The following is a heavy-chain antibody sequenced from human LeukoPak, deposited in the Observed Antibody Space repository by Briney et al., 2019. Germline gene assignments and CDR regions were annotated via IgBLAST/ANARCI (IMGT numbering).Heavy chain of an antibody. CDR1: GFTFSSYA. CDR3: AKDLLWQQLVPYYFDY. J-gene: IGHJ4*02. CDR2: ISGSGVST. V-gene: IGHV3-23*01. D-gene: IGHD6-13*01. Sequence: GSLRLSCAASGFTFSSYAMSWVRQAPGKGLEWVSGISGSGVSTYYADSVKGRFTISRDNSKNTLYLQMNSLRAEDTAVYYCAKDLLWQQLVPYYFDYWGQGTLVTVSS.